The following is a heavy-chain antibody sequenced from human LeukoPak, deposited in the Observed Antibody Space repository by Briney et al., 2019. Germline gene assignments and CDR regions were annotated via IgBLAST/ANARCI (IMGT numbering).Heavy chain of an antibody. Sequence: PGGSLRLSCAAPGFTFSSYSMNWVRQAPGKGLEWVSFISSGSSYIYYADSVKGRFTISRDNAKNSLYLQMNSLRAEDTAVYYCARVLWFGEYNWFDPWGQGTLVTVSS. CDR2: ISSGSSYI. CDR1: GFTFSSYS. CDR3: ARVLWFGEYNWFDP. J-gene: IGHJ5*02. V-gene: IGHV3-21*04. D-gene: IGHD3-10*01.